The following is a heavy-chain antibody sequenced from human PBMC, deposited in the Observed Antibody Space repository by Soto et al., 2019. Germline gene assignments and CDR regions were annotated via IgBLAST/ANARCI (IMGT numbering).Heavy chain of an antibody. CDR2: ISGSGGST. Sequence: PGGSLRLSCAASGFTFSSYAMSWVRQAPGKGLEWVSAISGSGGSTYYADSVKGRFTISRDNSKNTLYLQMNSLRAEDTAVYYCAKDRRIAVAGKIPYYYYGMDVWGQEKTVTVSS. J-gene: IGHJ6*02. CDR3: AKDRRIAVAGKIPYYYYGMDV. D-gene: IGHD6-19*01. CDR1: GFTFSSYA. V-gene: IGHV3-23*01.